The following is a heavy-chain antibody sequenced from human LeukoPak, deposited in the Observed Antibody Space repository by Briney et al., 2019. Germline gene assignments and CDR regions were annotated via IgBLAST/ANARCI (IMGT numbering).Heavy chain of an antibody. D-gene: IGHD6-13*01. CDR1: GYTFTSYG. V-gene: IGHV1-18*04. CDR3: AREGIAAAAADAFDI. CDR2: ISAYNGNT. J-gene: IGHJ3*02. Sequence: ASVKVSCKASGYTFTSYGISWVRQAPGQGLEWMGWISAYNGNTSYAQKLQGRVTMTTDTSTSTAYMELRSLRSDDTAVYYCAREGIAAAAADAFDIWGQGTMVTVSS.